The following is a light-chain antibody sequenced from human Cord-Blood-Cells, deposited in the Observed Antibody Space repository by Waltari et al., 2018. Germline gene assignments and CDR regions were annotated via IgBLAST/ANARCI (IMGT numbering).Light chain of an antibody. Sequence: QSALTQPRSVSGSPGQSVTISCTGPSSDVGGYNYVSWYQQHPGKAPKLMIYDVSKRPAGVTDRFSGPKSGKTASRTISGLQAEDEADYYCCSYAGSYTLVFGGGTKLTVL. CDR3: CSYAGSYTLV. J-gene: IGLJ3*02. CDR1: SSDVGGYNY. CDR2: DVS. V-gene: IGLV2-11*01.